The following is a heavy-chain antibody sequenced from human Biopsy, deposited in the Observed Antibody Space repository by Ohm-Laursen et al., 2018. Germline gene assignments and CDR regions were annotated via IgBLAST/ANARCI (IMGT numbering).Heavy chain of an antibody. J-gene: IGHJ6*02. Sequence: SLRLSCTASGFTFNNYGMQWVRQAPGKGLEWVAFIFYDGSNTYYADSVKGRFTISRDNSRDTLYLQMSSPRAEDTAVYYCAKDRYNYTPIGGFSMDVWGQGTTVTVSS. CDR1: GFTFNNYG. V-gene: IGHV3-30*18. CDR2: IFYDGSNT. D-gene: IGHD5-18*01. CDR3: AKDRYNYTPIGGFSMDV.